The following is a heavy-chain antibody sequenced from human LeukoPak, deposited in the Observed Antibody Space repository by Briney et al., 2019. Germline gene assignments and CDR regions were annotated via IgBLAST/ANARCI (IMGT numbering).Heavy chain of an antibody. J-gene: IGHJ5*02. V-gene: IGHV4-59*08. CDR3: ARHSICFDP. CDR2: ISYSGST. CDR1: GGSISSYY. Sequence: SETLSLTCTVSGGSISSYYWSWIRQPPGKGLEWIGYISYSGSTNYNPSLKSRVTISVDTSKNQFSLKLTSVTAADSAVYYCARHSICFDPWGQGTLVTVSS.